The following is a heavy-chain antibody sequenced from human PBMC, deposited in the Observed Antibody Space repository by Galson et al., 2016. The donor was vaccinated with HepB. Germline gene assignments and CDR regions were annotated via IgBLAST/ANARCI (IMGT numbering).Heavy chain of an antibody. CDR1: GGSISGAGNF. Sequence: TLSLTCTVSGGSISGAGNFWSWMRQLPGKGLEWIGYIHNSGSTYYNPSLESRPTIFFYTSKNEFSLKLSSVTAADTAVYYCAREHMPPDYYYGMDVWGQGTTVTVSS. CDR2: IHNSGST. D-gene: IGHD2-2*01. J-gene: IGHJ6*02. V-gene: IGHV4-31*03. CDR3: AREHMPPDYYYGMDV.